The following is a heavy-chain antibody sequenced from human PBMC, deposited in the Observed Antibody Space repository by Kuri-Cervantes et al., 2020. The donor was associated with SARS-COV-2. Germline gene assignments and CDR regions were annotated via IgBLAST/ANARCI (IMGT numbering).Heavy chain of an antibody. CDR1: DFNFSGSV. J-gene: IGHJ4*02. Sequence: GESLKISCAASDFNFSGSVMHWVRQASGKGLEWVGHIRNKAANYATAYAASVKGRFTISRDDSKNTAFLQMNGLKTEDTAIYYCAKDYEQCSNGVCFGLPFEYWGQGTLVTVSS. D-gene: IGHD2-8*01. V-gene: IGHV3-73*01. CDR2: IRNKAANYAT. CDR3: AKDYEQCSNGVCFGLPFEY.